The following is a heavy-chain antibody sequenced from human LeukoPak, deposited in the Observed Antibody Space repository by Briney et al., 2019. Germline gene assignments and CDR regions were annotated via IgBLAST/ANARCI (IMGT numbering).Heavy chain of an antibody. D-gene: IGHD2-15*01. CDR3: ARGPPEYCSGGYCYSGRNWLDP. V-gene: IGHV1-2*02. J-gene: IGHJ5*02. Sequence: ASVKVSCKASGYTFTGYYMHWVRQAPGQGLEWMGWINPNSGGTNYAQKFQGRVTMTRDTSISTAYMELSRLKSDDTAVYYCARGPPEYCSGGYCYSGRNWLDPWGQGTLVTVSS. CDR2: INPNSGGT. CDR1: GYTFTGYY.